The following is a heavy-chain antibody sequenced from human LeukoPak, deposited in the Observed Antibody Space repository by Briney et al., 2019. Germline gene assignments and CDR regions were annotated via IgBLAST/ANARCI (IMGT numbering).Heavy chain of an antibody. CDR2: ISGSGGST. J-gene: IGHJ4*02. CDR3: ARHVVAVGFDY. V-gene: IGHV3-23*01. Sequence: GGSLRLSCAASGFTFDDYAMHWVRQAPGKGLEWVSGISGSGGSTYYADSVKGRFTISRDNSKNTLYLQMNSLRAEDTAVYYCARHVVAVGFDYWGQGALVTVSS. CDR1: GFTFDDYA. D-gene: IGHD3-22*01.